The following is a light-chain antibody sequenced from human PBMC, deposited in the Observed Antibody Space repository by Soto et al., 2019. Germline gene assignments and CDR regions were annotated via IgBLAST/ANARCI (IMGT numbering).Light chain of an antibody. CDR2: SNN. Sequence: QSVLTQPPSASGTPGQRVTISCSGSSFNIGGNPVNWYQQLPGTAHKLLIYSNNQRPLGVPDRFSGSKSGTSASLAISGLQSEDEADYYCAAWDDSLNGVVFGGGTKVTVL. CDR1: SFNIGGNP. V-gene: IGLV1-44*01. CDR3: AAWDDSLNGVV. J-gene: IGLJ2*01.